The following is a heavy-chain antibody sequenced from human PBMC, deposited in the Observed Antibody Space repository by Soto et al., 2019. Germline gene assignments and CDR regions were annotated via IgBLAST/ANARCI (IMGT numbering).Heavy chain of an antibody. J-gene: IGHJ4*02. V-gene: IGHV4-39*01. CDR2: IYYSGST. D-gene: IGHD5-18*01. CDR3: ARLTALVIDY. CDR1: RGSISSSSYY. Sequence: QLQLQESGPGLVKPSETLSLTCTVSRGSISSSSYYWGWIRQTPGKGLEWIGSIYYSGSTYYNPSLKSRVTISVDTSKNQFSLKLSSVTAADTAVYYCARLTALVIDYWGQGTVVTVSS.